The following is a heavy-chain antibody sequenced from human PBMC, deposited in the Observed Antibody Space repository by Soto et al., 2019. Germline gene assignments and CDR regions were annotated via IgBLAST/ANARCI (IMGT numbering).Heavy chain of an antibody. CDR1: GFNFGFFG. CDR2: ISGAGINT. V-gene: IGHV3-30*03. J-gene: IGHJ4*02. Sequence: QIQLVESGGDVVQPGKSLRLSCAASGFNFGFFGMHWVRQAPGKGLEWVAFISGAGINTQYADSVRGRFTLARDYSIKTMYLQMDSLRDDDTALYYCARGNLSFDFDSWGLGTLVTGSS. CDR3: ARGNLSFDFDS. D-gene: IGHD1-26*01.